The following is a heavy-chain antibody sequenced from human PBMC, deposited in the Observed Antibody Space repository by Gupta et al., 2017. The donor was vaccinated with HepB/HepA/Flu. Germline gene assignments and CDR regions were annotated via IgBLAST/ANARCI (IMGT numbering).Heavy chain of an antibody. D-gene: IGHD3-3*01. CDR2: TRNKANSYTT. J-gene: IGHJ1*01. V-gene: IGHV3-72*01. CDR1: GFTFSEHY. Sequence: EVQLVESGGGLVQPGGSLRLSCAASGFTFSEHYMDWVRQAPGKGLEWVARTRNKANSYTTEYAASVKGRFTISRDESQSSLNLQMNSLKIEDTAVYFCVRASLGVEIYFQNWGQGTLVTVSS. CDR3: VRASLGVEIYFQN.